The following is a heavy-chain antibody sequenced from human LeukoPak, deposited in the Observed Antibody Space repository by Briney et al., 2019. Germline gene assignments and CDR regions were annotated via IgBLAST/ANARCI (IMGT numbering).Heavy chain of an antibody. CDR3: VRDMHGPHDY. CDR1: GFTFSTYW. V-gene: IGHV3-74*01. Sequence: GGSLRLSCAASGFTFSTYWIHWVRKAPGKGLVWVSRINTDGSTTSYADSVKGRFTISRDNAKSTLYLQMNSLRADDTAVYYCVRDMHGPHDYWGQETLVTVSA. CDR2: INTDGSTT. D-gene: IGHD2-2*01. J-gene: IGHJ4*02.